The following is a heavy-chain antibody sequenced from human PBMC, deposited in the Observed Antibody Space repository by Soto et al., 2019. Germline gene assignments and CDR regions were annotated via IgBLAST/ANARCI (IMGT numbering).Heavy chain of an antibody. V-gene: IGHV3-30*18. CDR2: VSHDGRNT. Sequence: PGGSLRLSCAASGFTFSDYAMHWVRQAPGKGLEWVAVVSHDGRNTHYADSVKGRFTISRDSSKNTVSLEMTSLRVEDTAVYYCAKGGRQWLVTSDFNYWGQGA. CDR1: GFTFSDYA. D-gene: IGHD6-19*01. J-gene: IGHJ4*02. CDR3: AKGGRQWLVTSDFNY.